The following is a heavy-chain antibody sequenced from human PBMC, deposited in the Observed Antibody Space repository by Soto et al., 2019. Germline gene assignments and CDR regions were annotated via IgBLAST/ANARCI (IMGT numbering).Heavy chain of an antibody. D-gene: IGHD2-21*02. CDR1: GDTFTDYY. Sequence: QVQLVQSGAEVKKPGASVKVSCKASGDTFTDYYIHWVRQAPGQGLEWMGTVNPSGGHTTYEQHFQGRMAKTSDTSDRAHHMELTSESTDDTPIDYCAGEGHVGVVPAALDYWGQGTRVSVYS. CDR3: AGEGHVGVVPAALDY. J-gene: IGHJ4*02. V-gene: IGHV1-46*01. CDR2: VNPSGGHT.